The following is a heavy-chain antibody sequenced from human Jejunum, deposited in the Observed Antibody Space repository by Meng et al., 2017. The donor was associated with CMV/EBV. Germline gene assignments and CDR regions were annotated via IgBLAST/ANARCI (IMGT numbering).Heavy chain of an antibody. CDR1: GFTFSGYA. V-gene: IGHV3-23*01. CDR3: AKIWPTVTFDY. CDR2: ISDSGDTT. J-gene: IGHJ4*02. Sequence: SGFTFSGYAMSWVRQAPGRGLEWVSTISDSGDTTYYADSVKGRFTVSRDNSKKMLYLHVNSLRAEDTALYYCAKIWPTVTFDYWGQGTLVTVSS. D-gene: IGHD4-17*01.